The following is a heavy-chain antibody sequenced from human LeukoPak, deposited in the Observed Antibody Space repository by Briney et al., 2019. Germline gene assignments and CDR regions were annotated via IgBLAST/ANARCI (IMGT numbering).Heavy chain of an antibody. CDR2: INKDGSKK. D-gene: IGHD2/OR15-2a*01. CDR1: GFTFRNDW. V-gene: IGHV3-7*01. J-gene: IGHJ3*02. CDR3: ARDTSPSSRSTYFDALDM. Sequence: GGSLGLSCATSGFTFRNDWVTWVRQAQGKGLEWVANINKDGSKKNYVDSVKGRFTISRDNTKNSLFLQMNSLRAEDTAIYYCARDTSPSSRSTYFDALDMWGQGTMVTVSS.